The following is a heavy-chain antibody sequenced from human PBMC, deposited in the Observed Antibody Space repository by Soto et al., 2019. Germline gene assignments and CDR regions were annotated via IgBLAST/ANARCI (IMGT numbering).Heavy chain of an antibody. V-gene: IGHV1-69*01. J-gene: IGHJ4*02. CDR1: GGTFSSYA. D-gene: IGHD3-10*01. Sequence: QVQLVQSGAEVKKPGSSVKVSCKASGGTFSSYAISWVRQAPGQGLEWMGGIIPVFGTTTYAQRFQGRVAISADESTSTAYMELSSLRSEDTAVYYCASHPVRGVVVLAPFEYWGQGTLVIVSS. CDR2: IIPVFGTT. CDR3: ASHPVRGVVVLAPFEY.